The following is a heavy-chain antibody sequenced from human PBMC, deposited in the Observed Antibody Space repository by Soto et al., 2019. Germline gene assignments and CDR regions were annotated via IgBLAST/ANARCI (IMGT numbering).Heavy chain of an antibody. CDR3: ARDSTSSADFDC. V-gene: IGHV6-1*01. D-gene: IGHD6-25*01. J-gene: IGHJ4*02. CDR2: TYYRSKWYN. Sequence: SQTLSLTCAISGGSVSNNIATWNWIRQSPSRGLEWLGRTYYRSKWYNDYAVSVRSRISINADTAKNQFSLQLNSVTPEDTAVYYCARDSTSSADFDCWGQGTLVTVSS. CDR1: GGSVSNNIAT.